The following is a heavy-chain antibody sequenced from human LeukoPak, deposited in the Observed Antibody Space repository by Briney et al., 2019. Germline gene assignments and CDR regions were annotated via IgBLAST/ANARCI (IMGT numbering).Heavy chain of an antibody. CDR1: GFTFSSYA. D-gene: IGHD3-22*01. V-gene: IGHV3-23*01. J-gene: IGHJ5*02. CDR3: AKDHDYYDSSGYGWFDP. CDR2: ISGSGGST. Sequence: GGSLRLSCAASGFTFSSYAMSWVRQAPGKGLEWVSAISGSGGSTYYADSVKGRFTISRDNSKNTLYLQMNSLRAEDTAVYYCAKDHDYYDSSGYGWFDPWGQGTLVTVSS.